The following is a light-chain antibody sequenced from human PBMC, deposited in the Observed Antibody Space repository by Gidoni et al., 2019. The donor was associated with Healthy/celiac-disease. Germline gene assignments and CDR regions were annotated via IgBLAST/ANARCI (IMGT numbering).Light chain of an antibody. Sequence: DMVMTQSPLSLPVTPGEPASISCRSSQSLLHSNGYNYLDWYLQKPGQSPQLLIYLGSNRASGVPDRFSGSGSGTDFTLKISRVEAEDVGVYYCMQALQTPLFTFXPXTKVDIK. V-gene: IGKV2-28*01. J-gene: IGKJ3*01. CDR1: QSLLHSNGYNY. CDR2: LGS. CDR3: MQALQTPLFT.